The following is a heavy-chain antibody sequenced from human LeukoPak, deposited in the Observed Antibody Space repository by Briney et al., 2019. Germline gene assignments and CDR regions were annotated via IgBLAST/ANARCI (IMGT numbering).Heavy chain of an antibody. CDR3: ARIGYSSSCFDY. D-gene: IGHD6-13*01. V-gene: IGHV3-48*04. Sequence: GGSLRLSCAASGFTFSIYSMNWVRQAPGKGLEWVSYISTSSSTIYYADSVKGRFTISRDNAQNSVHLQMNSVRAEDTAVYYCARIGYSSSCFDYWGQGTPVTVSS. CDR1: GFTFSIYS. J-gene: IGHJ4*01. CDR2: ISTSSSTI.